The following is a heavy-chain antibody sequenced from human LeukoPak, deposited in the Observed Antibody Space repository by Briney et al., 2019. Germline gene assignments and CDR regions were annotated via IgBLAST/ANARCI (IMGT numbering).Heavy chain of an antibody. CDR3: AREATGWRPLDF. V-gene: IGHV4-61*02. D-gene: IGHD6-19*01. CDR2: IYTSGST. CDR1: GGSISSGSYY. Sequence: SETLSLTCTVSGGSISSGSYYWSWIRQPAGKGLEWIGRIYTSGSTNYNPSLKSRVTISVDTSKNQFSLQLNSVTPEDTAVYYCAREATGWRPLDFWGQGTLVTVSS. J-gene: IGHJ4*02.